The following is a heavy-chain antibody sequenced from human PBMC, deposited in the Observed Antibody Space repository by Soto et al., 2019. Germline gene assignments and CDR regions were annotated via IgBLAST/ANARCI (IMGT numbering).Heavy chain of an antibody. V-gene: IGHV3-23*01. Sequence: GGSLRLSCSASGFSFSSSAMSWVRQAPGKGLEWVSAISGSGGSTYYADSVKGRFTISRDNSKNTLYLQMNSLRAEDTAVYYCAKDHNYDSSGPWGQGTLVTVSS. CDR1: GFSFSSSA. CDR3: AKDHNYDSSGP. D-gene: IGHD3-22*01. J-gene: IGHJ5*02. CDR2: ISGSGGST.